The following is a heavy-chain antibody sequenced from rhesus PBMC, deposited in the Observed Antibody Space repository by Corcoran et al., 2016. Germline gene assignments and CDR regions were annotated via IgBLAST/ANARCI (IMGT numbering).Heavy chain of an antibody. Sequence: QVTLKESGPALVKPTQTLTLTCTFSGFSLSTSGMGVVWIRPPPGTALEWLASIYWDDDKYYRTARKSRLTISKDTAKNQVGLTMTKMDPVDTATYCCARVLTIFGVVDAFDFWGQGRRVTVSS. D-gene: IGHD3-3*01. V-gene: IGHV2S1*01. CDR3: ARVLTIFGVVDAFDF. J-gene: IGHJ3*01. CDR1: GFSLSTSGMG. CDR2: IYWDDDK.